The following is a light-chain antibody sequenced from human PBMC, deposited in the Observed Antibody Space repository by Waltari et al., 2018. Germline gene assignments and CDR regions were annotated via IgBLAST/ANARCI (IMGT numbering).Light chain of an antibody. CDR2: WAS. Sequence: DIVMTQSPDSLAVSLGERATINCKSSQSVLYSPNNKNYVAWYQYKPRQPPKLLIYWASARESGVPDRFSGSGSGTDFTLTITRLQAEDVAVYYCLQYFSSPYSFGQGTKLEIK. CDR3: LQYFSSPYS. CDR1: QSVLYSPNNKNY. J-gene: IGKJ2*01. V-gene: IGKV4-1*01.